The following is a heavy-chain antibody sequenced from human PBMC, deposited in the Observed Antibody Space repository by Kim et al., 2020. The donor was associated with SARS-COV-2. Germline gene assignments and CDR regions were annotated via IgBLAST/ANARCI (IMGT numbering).Heavy chain of an antibody. Sequence: SETLSLTCTVSGGSISSSSYYWGWIRQPPGKGLEWIGSIYYSGSTYYNPSLKSRVTISVDTSKNQFSLKLISVTAADTAVYYCARREMGGWFDPWGQGTL. J-gene: IGHJ5*02. CDR1: GGSISSSSYY. D-gene: IGHD1-26*01. V-gene: IGHV4-39*01. CDR2: IYYSGST. CDR3: ARREMGGWFDP.